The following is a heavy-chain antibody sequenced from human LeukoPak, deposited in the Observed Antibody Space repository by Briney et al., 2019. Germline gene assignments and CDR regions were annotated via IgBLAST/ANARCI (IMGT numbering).Heavy chain of an antibody. V-gene: IGHV4-38-2*01. CDR3: ARHNIIVPAAYYYYYYMDV. J-gene: IGHJ6*03. D-gene: IGHD2-2*01. CDR2: IYHSGST. Sequence: APETLSLTCAVSGYSISSGYYWGWIRQPPGKGLEWIGSIYHSGSTYYNPSLKSRVTISVDTSKNQFSLKLSSVTAADTAVYYCARHNIIVPAAYYYYYYMDVWGKGTTVTVSS. CDR1: GYSISSGYY.